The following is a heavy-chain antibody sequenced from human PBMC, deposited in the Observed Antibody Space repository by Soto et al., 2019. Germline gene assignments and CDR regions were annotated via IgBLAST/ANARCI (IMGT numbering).Heavy chain of an antibody. D-gene: IGHD6-13*01. Sequence: QVQLVESGGGVVQPGRSLRLSCAASGFTFSRFGMHWVRQAPGKGLEWVAVIWYDGSNKYYADSVKGRFTISRDNSKNTLYMQRTSLRVEDTAVYSCVRDEGTAAAGPYYYYAMDVWGQGTTVTVSS. CDR1: GFTFSRFG. CDR3: VRDEGTAAAGPYYYYAMDV. V-gene: IGHV3-33*01. J-gene: IGHJ6*02. CDR2: IWYDGSNK.